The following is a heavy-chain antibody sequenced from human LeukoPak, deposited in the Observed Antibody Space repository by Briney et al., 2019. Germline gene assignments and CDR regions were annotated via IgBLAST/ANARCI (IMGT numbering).Heavy chain of an antibody. D-gene: IGHD3-3*01. V-gene: IGHV1-18*01. CDR3: ARDRHRHTYYDFWSGYYHRADAFDI. CDR1: GYTFTSYG. J-gene: IGHJ3*02. CDR2: ISAYNGNT. Sequence: ASVKVSCKASGYTFTSYGISWVRQAPGQGLEWMGWISAYNGNTNYAQKLQGRVTMTTDTSTSTAYMELRSLRSDDTAVYYGARDRHRHTYYDFWSGYYHRADAFDIWGQGTMVTVSS.